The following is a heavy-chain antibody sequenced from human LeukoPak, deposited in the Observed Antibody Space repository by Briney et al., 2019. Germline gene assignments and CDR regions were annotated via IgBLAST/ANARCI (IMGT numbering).Heavy chain of an antibody. J-gene: IGHJ4*02. V-gene: IGHV1-2*02. CDR1: GYTFNNYY. Sequence: ASVKVSCKASGYTFNNYYMHWVRQAPGQGLEWMGWINPNSGDTNSAQKFQGRVTMTRDTSISTAYMELSRLRSDDTAVYYCAGVVGRRIDFDYWGQGTLVTVSS. D-gene: IGHD2-15*01. CDR2: INPNSGDT. CDR3: AGVVGRRIDFDY.